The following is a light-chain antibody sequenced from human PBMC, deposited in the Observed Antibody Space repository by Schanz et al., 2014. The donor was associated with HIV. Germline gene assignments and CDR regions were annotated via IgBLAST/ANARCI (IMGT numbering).Light chain of an antibody. J-gene: IGKJ2*01. CDR2: GAS. V-gene: IGKV3-15*01. CDR1: QSVSST. Sequence: EIVLTQSPGILSLSPGERATLSCRASQSVSSTYIAWYQQKPGQAPRLLIYGASTRATGVPARFSGSGSGTEFTLTISSLQSEDFAVYYCHQYNNWPPMYTFGQGTKLEIK. CDR3: HQYNNWPPMYT.